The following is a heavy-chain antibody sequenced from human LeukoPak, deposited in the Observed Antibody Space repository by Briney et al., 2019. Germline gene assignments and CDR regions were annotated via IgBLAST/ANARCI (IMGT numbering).Heavy chain of an antibody. V-gene: IGHV3-53*05. CDR2: IYSGGST. CDR1: VTVRSNY. Sequence: GGSLRLSCAASVTVRSNYMTWVRQAPGKGVEWVSVIYSGGSTYYADSVKGRFTISRDNSQNTLYLQMNGLRAEDTGVYYCATNAVVVAATGVLDIWGQGTMVTVSS. J-gene: IGHJ3*02. D-gene: IGHD2-15*01. CDR3: ATNAVVVAATGVLDI.